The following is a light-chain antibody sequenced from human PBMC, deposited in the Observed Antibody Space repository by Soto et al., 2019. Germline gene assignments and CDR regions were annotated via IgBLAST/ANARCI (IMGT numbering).Light chain of an antibody. CDR3: QQSNC. Sequence: EIVLTQSPGTLSLSPGERATLSCRASQSVSSSYLAWYQQKPGQAPRLLIYGASSRATGIPDRFSGSGSGTDFTLTISRLEPEDFAVYYCQQSNCFGPGTKVDIK. CDR2: GAS. CDR1: QSVSSSY. V-gene: IGKV3-20*01. J-gene: IGKJ3*01.